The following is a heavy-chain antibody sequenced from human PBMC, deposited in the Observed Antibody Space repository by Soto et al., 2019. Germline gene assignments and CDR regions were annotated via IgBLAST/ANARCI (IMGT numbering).Heavy chain of an antibody. CDR2: IYDSGST. CDR3: ARRGGGVVLAATTPFDY. V-gene: IGHV4-4*02. D-gene: IGHD2-15*01. Sequence: QVPLQESGPRLVRPSGTLSLTCTVSSGSISTANWWSWVRQPPGRGLVWIGEIYDSGSTNYNLSLKIRVTLSVDKSKHQFPMRLSSVTAADTAMCYCARRGGGVVLAATTPFDYWGQGTLVTVSS. J-gene: IGHJ4*02. CDR1: SGSISTANW.